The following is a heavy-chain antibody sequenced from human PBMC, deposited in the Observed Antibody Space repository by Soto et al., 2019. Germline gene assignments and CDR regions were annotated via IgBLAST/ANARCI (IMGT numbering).Heavy chain of an antibody. CDR2: IYYSGTT. Sequence: QVQLQESGPGLVKPSETLSLTCTVSGGSISSHYWSWIRQPPWKGLEWIGYIYYSGTTWYDPSLESRVTISVDTSRNQFSLRLSSVTAADTAVYYCARHTSGVTDYWGQGTLVTVSS. J-gene: IGHJ4*02. V-gene: IGHV4-59*08. CDR1: GGSISSHY. CDR3: ARHTSGVTDY. D-gene: IGHD3-10*01.